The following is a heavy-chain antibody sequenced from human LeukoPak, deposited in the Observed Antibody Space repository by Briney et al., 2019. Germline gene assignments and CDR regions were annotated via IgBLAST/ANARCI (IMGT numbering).Heavy chain of an antibody. J-gene: IGHJ3*02. V-gene: IGHV3-23*01. D-gene: IGHD2-21*02. Sequence: GGSLRLSCVGSGFAFGVHAMSWVRQAPGKGPEWVATIGSGADLFYAESVKGRFTISRDDPRNTVWLQMNSLRAEDTAIYYCARDPHCGAVDIWGQGTLVTVSS. CDR3: ARDPHCGAVDI. CDR2: IGSGADL. CDR1: GFAFGVHA.